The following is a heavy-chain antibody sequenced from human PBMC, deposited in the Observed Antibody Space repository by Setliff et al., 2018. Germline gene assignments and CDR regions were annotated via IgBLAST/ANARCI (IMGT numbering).Heavy chain of an antibody. V-gene: IGHV3-48*04. CDR2: ISSSSSTI. CDR3: AKDRSRDYDDSSGYDH. CDR1: GFTFSSYS. D-gene: IGHD3-22*01. Sequence: PGGSLRLSCAASGFTFSSYSMNWVRQAPGKGLEWVSYISSSSSTIYYADSVKGRFTISRDNAKNSLYLQMNRLRAEDTALYYCAKDRSRDYDDSSGYDHWGQGTLVTVSS. J-gene: IGHJ4*02.